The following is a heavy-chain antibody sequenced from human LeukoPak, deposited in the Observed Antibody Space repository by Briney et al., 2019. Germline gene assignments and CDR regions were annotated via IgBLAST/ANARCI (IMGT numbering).Heavy chain of an antibody. V-gene: IGHV3-53*01. J-gene: IGHJ4*02. CDR3: ARDRGPYSGSSY. Sequence: GGSLRLSCAASGFTVSSNYMSWVRQAPGKGLEWVSIIYSGGNTYYADSVKGRFTISRDNSKNTLYLQRNSLRAEDTAVYYCARDRGPYSGSSYWGQGTLVTVSS. CDR2: IYSGGNT. D-gene: IGHD1-26*01. CDR1: GFTVSSNY.